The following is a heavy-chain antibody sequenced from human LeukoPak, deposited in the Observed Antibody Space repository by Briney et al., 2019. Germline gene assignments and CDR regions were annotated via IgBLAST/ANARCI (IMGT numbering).Heavy chain of an antibody. J-gene: IGHJ3*02. D-gene: IGHD2-15*01. CDR2: INWNGGST. CDR1: GFTFDDYG. Sequence: GGSLRLSCAASGFTFDDYGMSWVRQAPGRGLEWVSGINWNGGSTGYADSVKGRFTISRDNAKNSLYLQMNSLRAEDTAVYYCARDGKYCSGGSCYSPDAFDIWGQGTMVTVSS. V-gene: IGHV3-20*04. CDR3: ARDGKYCSGGSCYSPDAFDI.